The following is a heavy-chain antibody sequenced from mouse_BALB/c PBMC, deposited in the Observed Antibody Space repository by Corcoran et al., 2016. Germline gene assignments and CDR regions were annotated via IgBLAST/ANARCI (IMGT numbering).Heavy chain of an antibody. D-gene: IGHD1-1*01. Sequence: EVQLQQSGAELVKPGASVKLSCTASGFNIKDTYMHWVKQRPEQGLEWIGRIDPANGNTKYDPKFQGKATITADTTSNTAYLQLSSLTSEDTAVYYCAITTVVAWYFDVLGAGTTVTVSS. CDR3: AITTVVAWYFDV. CDR2: IDPANGNT. V-gene: IGHV14-3*02. J-gene: IGHJ1*01. CDR1: GFNIKDTY.